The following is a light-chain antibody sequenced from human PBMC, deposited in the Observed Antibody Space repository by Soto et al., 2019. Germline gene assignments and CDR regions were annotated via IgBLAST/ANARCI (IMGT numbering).Light chain of an antibody. CDR2: GTS. CDR3: QKYGGSPLIT. Sequence: EIVLTQSPGTLSLSPGERATLSCRASQSVRSSYLAWYQQKPGQAPRLLISGTSSRATGIPDRFSGSGSGTDFTLTINRLEPEDFAVYYCQKYGGSPLITFGQGTRLEIK. V-gene: IGKV3-20*01. J-gene: IGKJ5*01. CDR1: QSVRSSY.